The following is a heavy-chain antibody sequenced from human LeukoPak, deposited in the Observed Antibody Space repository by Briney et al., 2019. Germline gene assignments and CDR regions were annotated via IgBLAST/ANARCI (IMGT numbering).Heavy chain of an antibody. CDR1: GFTFTNYI. CDR3: TRQDCSGGSCSYVDY. D-gene: IGHD2-15*01. J-gene: IGHJ4*02. V-gene: IGHV3-21*04. CDR2: ISSSASYT. Sequence: GGSLRLSCAASGFTFTNYIMNWVRQAPGKGLEWVSSISSSASYTYYADSVRGRFTISRDNAKNSLFLQMNSLKAEDTAVYYCTRQDCSGGSCSYVDYWGQGTLVTVSS.